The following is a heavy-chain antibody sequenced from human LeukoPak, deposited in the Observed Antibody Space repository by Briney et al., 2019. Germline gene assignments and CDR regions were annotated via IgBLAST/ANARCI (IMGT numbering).Heavy chain of an antibody. CDR3: ARDPYSGNYGNYYYYYMDV. CDR2: ITSSGTYI. J-gene: IGHJ6*03. CDR1: GFTFNNYN. D-gene: IGHD1-26*01. Sequence: GGSLRLSCAASGFTFNNYNMNWVRQTPGKALEWVSSITSSGTYIFYADSVKGRFTISRDNAKNSLYLQMNSLGPEDTAVYYCARDPYSGNYGNYYYYYMDVWGKGTTVTISS. V-gene: IGHV3-21*01.